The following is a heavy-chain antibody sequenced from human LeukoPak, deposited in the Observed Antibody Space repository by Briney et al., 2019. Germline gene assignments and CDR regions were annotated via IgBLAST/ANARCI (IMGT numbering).Heavy chain of an antibody. CDR1: GSTFSSYA. D-gene: IGHD3-22*01. CDR3: AREAITMIVVVITSPDAFDI. V-gene: IGHV3-30-3*01. J-gene: IGHJ3*02. Sequence: GGSLRLSCAASGSTFSSYAMHWVRQAPGKGLEWVAVISYDGSNKYYADSVKGRFTISRDNSKNTLYLQMNSLRAEDTAVYYCAREAITMIVVVITSPDAFDIWGQGTMVTVSS. CDR2: ISYDGSNK.